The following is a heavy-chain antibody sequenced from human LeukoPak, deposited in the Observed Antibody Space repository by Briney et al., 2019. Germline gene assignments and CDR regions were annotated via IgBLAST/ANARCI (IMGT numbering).Heavy chain of an antibody. V-gene: IGHV4-59*01. D-gene: IGHD6-13*01. CDR2: IYYSGTT. Sequence: ETLSLTCTVSGGSISSYYWSWLRQPPGKGLEWIGYIYYSGTTNYNPSLKSRVTISVDTSKNQFSLKLSSVTAADTAVYYCARGVYIAAAQYAYWGQGTLVTVSS. CDR1: GGSISSYY. CDR3: ARGVYIAAAQYAY. J-gene: IGHJ4*02.